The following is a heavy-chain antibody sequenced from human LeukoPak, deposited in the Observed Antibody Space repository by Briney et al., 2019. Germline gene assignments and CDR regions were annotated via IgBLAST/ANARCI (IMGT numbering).Heavy chain of an antibody. CDR1: GFTFSSYA. CDR3: AKDFRYSSGYYVY. D-gene: IGHD3-22*01. J-gene: IGHJ4*02. CDR2: ISGSGGST. V-gene: IGHV3-23*01. Sequence: AGGSLRLSCAASGFTFSSYAMSWVRQAPGKGLEWVSAISGSGGSTYYADSVKGRFTISRDNSKNTLYLQMNSLRAEDTAVYYCAKDFRYSSGYYVYWGQGTLVTVSS.